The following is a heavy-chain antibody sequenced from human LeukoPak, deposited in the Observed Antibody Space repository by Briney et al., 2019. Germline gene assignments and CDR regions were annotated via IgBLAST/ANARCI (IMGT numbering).Heavy chain of an antibody. J-gene: IGHJ6*04. CDR3: ARNSAAPSAFSRLQYYYHMDV. V-gene: IGHV4-61*02. D-gene: IGHD2-2*01. Sequence: TLSLTCTVSGGSISSSSYYWSWIRQPAGKGLEWIGLIYTNGNLNYNPSLKSRVTMSVDTSKNQISLRLTSVSAADSAVYFCARNSAAPSAFSRLQYYYHMDVWGKGTTVIVSS. CDR2: IYTNGNL. CDR1: GGSISSSSYY.